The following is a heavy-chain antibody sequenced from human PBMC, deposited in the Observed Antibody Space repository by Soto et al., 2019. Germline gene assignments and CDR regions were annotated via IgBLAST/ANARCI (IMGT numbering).Heavy chain of an antibody. CDR3: ARGLLQQYKAPQTSWFDP. V-gene: IGHV4-61*01. Sequence: QVQLQESGPGLVKPSETLSLTCTVSGGSVSSGSYYWSWIRQPPGKGLEWIGYIYYSGSTNYNPSLKSRVTISVDTSKNQFSLKLSSVTAADTAVYYCARGLLQQYKAPQTSWFDPWGQGTLVTVSS. CDR2: IYYSGST. J-gene: IGHJ5*02. CDR1: GGSVSSGSYY. D-gene: IGHD1-1*01.